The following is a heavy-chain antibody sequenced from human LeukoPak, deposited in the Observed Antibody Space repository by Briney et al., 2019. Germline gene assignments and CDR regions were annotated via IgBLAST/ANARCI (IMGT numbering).Heavy chain of an antibody. Sequence: SETLSLTCTVPGGSISSGGYYWSWIRQHPGKGLEWIGYIYYSGSTYYNPSLKSRVTISVDTSKNQFSLKLSSVTAADTAVYYCARSPEMTLYYYGSGSYFDYWGQGTLVTVSS. V-gene: IGHV4-31*03. J-gene: IGHJ4*02. D-gene: IGHD3-10*01. CDR3: ARSPEMTLYYYGSGSYFDY. CDR2: IYYSGST. CDR1: GGSISSGGYY.